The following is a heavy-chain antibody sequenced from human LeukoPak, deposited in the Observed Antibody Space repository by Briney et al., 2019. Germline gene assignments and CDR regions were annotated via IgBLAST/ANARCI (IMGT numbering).Heavy chain of an antibody. CDR2: ISAYNGNT. J-gene: IGHJ6*02. V-gene: IGHV1-18*01. CDR3: ARFSPEVGALIYGMDV. D-gene: IGHD1-26*01. CDR1: GYTFTSYG. Sequence: GASVKVSCKASGYTFTSYGISWVRQAPGQGLEWMGWISAYNGNTNYAQKLQGRVTMTTDTSTSTAYMELRSLRSDDTAVYYCARFSPEVGALIYGMDVWGQGTTVTVSS.